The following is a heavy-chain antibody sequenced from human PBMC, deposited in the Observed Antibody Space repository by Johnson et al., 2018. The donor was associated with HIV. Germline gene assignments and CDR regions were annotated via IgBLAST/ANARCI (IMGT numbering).Heavy chain of an antibody. Sequence: MMLVESGGGVVQPGGSLRLSCAASGFSFSSYGMHWVRQAPGKGLEWVANIKQDGSEKYYVDSVKGRFTISRDNAKNSLYLQMNSLRAEDTAGYYCARGARVVVYAEDAFDIWGQGTMVTVSS. J-gene: IGHJ3*02. CDR2: IKQDGSEK. CDR1: GFSFSSYG. D-gene: IGHD2-8*02. V-gene: IGHV3-7*03. CDR3: ARGARVVVYAEDAFDI.